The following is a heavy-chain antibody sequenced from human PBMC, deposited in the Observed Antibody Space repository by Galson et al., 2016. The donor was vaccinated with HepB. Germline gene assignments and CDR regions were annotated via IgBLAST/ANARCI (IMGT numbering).Heavy chain of an antibody. Sequence: SLRLSCAASGFTFSTYSMNWVRQAPGKGLEWISYISDTSRATYYAYSVKGRFTISRDNGKNSLYLQMNSPRDEDTAIYYCARDTAFYARASGMDVWGQGTTVTVSS. CDR1: GFTFSTYS. D-gene: IGHD3-16*01. J-gene: IGHJ6*02. CDR3: ARDTAFYARASGMDV. V-gene: IGHV3-48*02. CDR2: ISDTSRAT.